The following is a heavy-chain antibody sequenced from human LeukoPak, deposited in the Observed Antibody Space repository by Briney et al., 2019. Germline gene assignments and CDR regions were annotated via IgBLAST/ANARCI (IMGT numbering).Heavy chain of an antibody. D-gene: IGHD3-22*01. V-gene: IGHV3-48*02. Sequence: PGGSLRLSCAASGFTFSSYSMSWVRQAPGKGLEWVSYISSGSSTMYYADSVKGRFTISRDNAKNSLYLQMNSLRDEDTAVYYCAKVPLIYDSSGNYFDYWGQGTLVTVSS. CDR3: AKVPLIYDSSGNYFDY. J-gene: IGHJ4*02. CDR1: GFTFSSYS. CDR2: ISSGSSTM.